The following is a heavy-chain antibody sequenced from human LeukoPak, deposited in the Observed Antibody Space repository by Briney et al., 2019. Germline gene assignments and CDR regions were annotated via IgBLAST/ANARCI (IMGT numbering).Heavy chain of an antibody. D-gene: IGHD6-6*01. J-gene: IGHJ4*02. CDR2: MKQDGSVK. Sequence: GGSLRLSCAASGFPFSSYAMSWVRQAPGKGLEWVANMKQDGSVKYYVDSIKGRFTISRDNAKNSLYLQMSGLRAEDTAVYFCARIGYSSSSFDYWGQGVLVTVYS. CDR3: ARIGYSSSSFDY. V-gene: IGHV3-7*03. CDR1: GFPFSSYA.